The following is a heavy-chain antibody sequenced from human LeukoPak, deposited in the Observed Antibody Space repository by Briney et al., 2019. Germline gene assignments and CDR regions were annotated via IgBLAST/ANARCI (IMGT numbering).Heavy chain of an antibody. CDR1: GGSFSGYH. D-gene: IGHD5-24*01. J-gene: IGHJ3*02. Sequence: SETLSLTCAVYGGSFSGYHWSWIRQPPGKGLEWIGEINHSGSTNYNPSLKSRVTISVDTSKNQFSLKLSSVTAADTAVYYCARSGRMATLDAFDIWGQGTMVTVSS. V-gene: IGHV4-34*01. CDR2: INHSGST. CDR3: ARSGRMATLDAFDI.